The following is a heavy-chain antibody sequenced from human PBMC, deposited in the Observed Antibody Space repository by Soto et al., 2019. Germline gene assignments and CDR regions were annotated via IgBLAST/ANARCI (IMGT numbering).Heavy chain of an antibody. CDR2: ISSNGGTT. V-gene: IGHV3-64*01. CDR3: VRRVSGNYDY. Sequence: EVPLAESGGGMVQPGGSLRLSCVASGFTFSSYDMHWVRQAPGKRLEYVSSISSNGGTTYYGNSVKGRFTISRDNSKNTLYLQMGSLRAEDMAVYYCVRRVSGNYDYWGKGTLVTVSS. J-gene: IGHJ4*02. D-gene: IGHD1-7*01. CDR1: GFTFSSYD.